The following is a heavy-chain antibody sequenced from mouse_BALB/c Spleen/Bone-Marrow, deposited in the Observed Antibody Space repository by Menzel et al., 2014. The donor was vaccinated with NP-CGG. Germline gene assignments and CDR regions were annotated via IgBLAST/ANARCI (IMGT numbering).Heavy chain of an antibody. CDR3: ARAPQLLYYFDY. Sequence: VQLQQSGGGLVQPGGSRKLSCAASGFTFSSFGMHWVRQAPEKGLEWVAYISSGSSTIYYADTVKGRFTISRDNPKNTLFLQMTSLRSEDTAMYYCARAPQLLYYFDYWGQGTTLTVSS. D-gene: IGHD4-1*02. CDR2: ISSGSSTI. V-gene: IGHV5-17*02. CDR1: GFTFSSFG. J-gene: IGHJ2*01.